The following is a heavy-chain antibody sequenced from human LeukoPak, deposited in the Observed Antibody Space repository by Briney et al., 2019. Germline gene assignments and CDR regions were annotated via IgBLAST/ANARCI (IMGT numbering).Heavy chain of an antibody. CDR2: XXYDGSNX. J-gene: IGHJ4*02. CDR1: GFTFSSYG. CDR3: ARDGPGRGFDY. Sequence: GGSLRLSCAASGFTFSSYGMHWVRQAPGKXXXWVAVXXYDGSNXXXXXXXXGXXTISRDNSKNTLYLQMNSLRAEDTAVYYCARDGPGRGFDYWGQGTLVTVSS. V-gene: IGHV3-33*01.